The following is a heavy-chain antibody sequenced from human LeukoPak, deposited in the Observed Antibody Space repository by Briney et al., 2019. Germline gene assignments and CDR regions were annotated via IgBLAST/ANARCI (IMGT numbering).Heavy chain of an antibody. D-gene: IGHD3-9*01. V-gene: IGHV3-33*01. CDR2: IWYDGSNK. CDR3: ARDQIPGGDWLPRLYGMDV. J-gene: IGHJ6*02. Sequence: GGSLRLSCAASGFTFSSYGMHWVRQAPGKGLEWVAVIWYDGSNKYYADSVKGRFTISRDNSKNTQYLQMNNLRAEDTAVYYCARDQIPGGDWLPRLYGMDVWGQGTTVTVSS. CDR1: GFTFSSYG.